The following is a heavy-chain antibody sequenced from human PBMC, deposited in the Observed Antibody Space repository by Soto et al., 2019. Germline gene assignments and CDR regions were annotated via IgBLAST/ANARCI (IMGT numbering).Heavy chain of an antibody. D-gene: IGHD4-17*01. Sequence: QLTLKESGPPLVRPAQTLTLTCAISGFSLTTTHMGVAWIRQPPVKALEWLALIYWDDDKRYSPSLKNRLAISKDTTRNRVVLTITNMNPEDTGSYCCGHAGDYDLLSFDHWGPGTLVTVSS. CDR3: GHAGDYDLLSFDH. CDR2: IYWDDDK. CDR1: GFSLTTTHMG. V-gene: IGHV2-5*02. J-gene: IGHJ4*02.